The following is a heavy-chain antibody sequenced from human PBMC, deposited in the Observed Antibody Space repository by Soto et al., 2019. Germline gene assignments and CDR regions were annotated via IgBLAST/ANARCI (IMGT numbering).Heavy chain of an antibody. CDR1: GFTFSSYG. CDR3: AVRAVTTYYGMDV. Sequence: GGSLRLSCAASGFTFSSYGMHWVRQAPGKGLEWVAVIWYDGSNKYYADSVKGRFTISRDNSKNTLYLQMNSLRAEDTGVYYCAVRAVTTYYGMDVWGQRTTVTVYS. V-gene: IGHV3-33*01. D-gene: IGHD4-4*01. CDR2: IWYDGSNK. J-gene: IGHJ6*02.